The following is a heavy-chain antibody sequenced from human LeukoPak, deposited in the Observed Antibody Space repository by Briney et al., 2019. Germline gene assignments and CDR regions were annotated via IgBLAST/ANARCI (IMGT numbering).Heavy chain of an antibody. J-gene: IGHJ4*02. CDR2: IYTSGST. CDR3: ARGGELLNY. Sequence: SQTLSLTCTVSGGSVSSGGYYWTWIRQPAGKGLEWIGRIYTSGSTSYSPSLKSRVTISLDTSKNQFSLRLSSVTAADTAVYYCARGGELLNYLGQGTLVTVSS. CDR1: GGSVSSGGYY. D-gene: IGHD1-7*01. V-gene: IGHV4-61*02.